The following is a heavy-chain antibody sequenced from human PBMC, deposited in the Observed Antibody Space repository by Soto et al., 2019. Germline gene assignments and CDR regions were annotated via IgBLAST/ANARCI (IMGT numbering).Heavy chain of an antibody. CDR3: AKGKYYDILTGYYIDY. CDR2: ISGSGGST. CDR1: GFTFSSYA. Sequence: GGSLRLSCAASGFTFSSYAMSWVRQAPGKGLEWVSAISGSGGSTYYADSVKGRFTISRDNSENTLYLQMNSLRAEDTAVYYCAKGKYYDILTGYYIDYWGQGTLVTVSS. J-gene: IGHJ4*02. V-gene: IGHV3-23*01. D-gene: IGHD3-9*01.